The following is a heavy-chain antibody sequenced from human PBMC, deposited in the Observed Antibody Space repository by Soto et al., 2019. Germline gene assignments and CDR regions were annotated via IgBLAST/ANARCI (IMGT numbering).Heavy chain of an antibody. J-gene: IGHJ4*02. CDR2: INPNSGGT. CDR1: GYTFTGYY. V-gene: IGHV1-2*04. CDR3: ARSAYTSGWYDY. D-gene: IGHD6-19*01. Sequence: ASVKVSCKASGYTFTGYYMHWVRQAPGQGLEWMGWINPNSGGTNYAQKFQGWVTMTRDTSISTAYMEPSRLRSDDTAVYYCARSAYTSGWYDYWGQGTLVTVSS.